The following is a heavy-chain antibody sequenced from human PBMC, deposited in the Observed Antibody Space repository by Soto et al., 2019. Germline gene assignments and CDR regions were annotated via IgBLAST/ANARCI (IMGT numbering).Heavy chain of an antibody. Sequence: GGSLRLSCATSGFTFNTYPMTWVRQAPGKGLEWVSYISSSSSTIYYADSVKGRFTISRDNAKNSLYLQMNSLRDEDTAVYYWARARIAAAGLSFDPWGQGTLVTVSS. CDR3: ARARIAAAGLSFDP. D-gene: IGHD6-13*01. CDR2: ISSSSSTI. V-gene: IGHV3-48*02. J-gene: IGHJ5*02. CDR1: GFTFNTYP.